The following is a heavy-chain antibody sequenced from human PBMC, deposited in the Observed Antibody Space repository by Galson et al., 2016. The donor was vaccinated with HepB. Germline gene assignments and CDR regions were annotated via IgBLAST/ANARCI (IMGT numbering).Heavy chain of an antibody. J-gene: IGHJ3*02. CDR2: IFSTGPT. D-gene: IGHD3-22*01. V-gene: IGHV3-23*03. CDR3: AKDYPNGGYYTNDAFEI. Sequence: SLRLSCAGSGFIFGDYTMTWFRQAPGKGLEWVSVIFSTGPTRYADSVKGRFTISRDNSNNPLHLQMNSLRAEDTALYHCAKDYPNGGYYTNDAFEIWGLGTMVTVPS. CDR1: GFIFGDYT.